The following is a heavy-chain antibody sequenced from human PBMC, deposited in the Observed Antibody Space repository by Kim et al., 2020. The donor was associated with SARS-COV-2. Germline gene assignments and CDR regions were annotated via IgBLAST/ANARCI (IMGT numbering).Heavy chain of an antibody. CDR1: GFTFSNYG. D-gene: IGHD3-22*01. CDR3: VKEAAFTTIVVDYYFDY. Sequence: GGSLRLSCGASGFTFSNYGMHWVRQAPGKGLEWVGIVSYEGRNTYYAGSVEGRFTISRDNSKNTLYLHMNSLRTEDTALYYCVKEAAFTTIVVDYYFDYWGQGTLVTVSS. J-gene: IGHJ4*02. V-gene: IGHV3-30*18. CDR2: VSYEGRNT.